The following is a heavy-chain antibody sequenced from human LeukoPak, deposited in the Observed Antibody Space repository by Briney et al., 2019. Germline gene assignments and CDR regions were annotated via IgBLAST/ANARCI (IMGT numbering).Heavy chain of an antibody. CDR3: AGRTRYYYYYGMDV. D-gene: IGHD1-14*01. Sequence: PSETLSLTCTVSGGSISSSSYYWGWIRQPPGKGLEWIGYIYYSGSTNYNPSLKSRVTISVDTSKNQFSLKLSSVTAADTAVYYCAGRTRYYYYYGMDVWGQGTTVTVSS. V-gene: IGHV4-61*05. CDR2: IYYSGST. CDR1: GGSISSSSYY. J-gene: IGHJ6*02.